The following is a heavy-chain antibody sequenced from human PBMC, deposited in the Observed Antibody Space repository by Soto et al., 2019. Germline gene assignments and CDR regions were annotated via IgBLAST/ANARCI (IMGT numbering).Heavy chain of an antibody. CDR1: GFSFSDAW. CDR3: TTDPHSTGTKY. CDR2: IRSKSEGGTT. Sequence: EVQLVESGGGLVKPGGSLRLSCAASGFSFSDAWMTWVRQAPGAGLEWVDHIRSKSEGGTTDYAEPVKGRFSISRDASKTTLYLQMNSLKTEDTAIYYCTTDPHSTGTKYWGQGTLVTVSS. J-gene: IGHJ4*02. D-gene: IGHD1-1*01. V-gene: IGHV3-15*01.